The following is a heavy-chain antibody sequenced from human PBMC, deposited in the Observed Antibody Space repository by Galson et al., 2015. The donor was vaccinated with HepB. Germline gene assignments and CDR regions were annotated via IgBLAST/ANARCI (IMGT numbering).Heavy chain of an antibody. D-gene: IGHD3-3*01. CDR3: ARDSREWLLDYYGMDV. J-gene: IGHJ6*02. Sequence: SLTCTVSGGSISSYYWSWIRQPPGKGLEWIGYIYYSGSTNYNPSLKSRVTISVDTSKNQFSLKLSSVTAADTAVYYCARDSREWLLDYYGMDVWGQGTTVTVSS. CDR2: IYYSGST. V-gene: IGHV4-59*01. CDR1: GGSISSYY.